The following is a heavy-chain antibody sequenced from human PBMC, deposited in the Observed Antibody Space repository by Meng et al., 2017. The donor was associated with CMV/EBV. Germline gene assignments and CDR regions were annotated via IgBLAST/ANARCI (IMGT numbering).Heavy chain of an antibody. Sequence: QGLLVLCGDEGKKPGASVMGSCKDAGYNFTSYGISWVRQAPGQGLEWMGWISAYNGNANYAQKLQGRVTMTTDTSTSTAYMELRSLRSDDTAVYYCARDSAVGATTFDYWGQGTLVTVSS. CDR1: GYNFTSYG. J-gene: IGHJ4*02. CDR3: ARDSAVGATTFDY. V-gene: IGHV1-18*01. D-gene: IGHD1-26*01. CDR2: ISAYNGNA.